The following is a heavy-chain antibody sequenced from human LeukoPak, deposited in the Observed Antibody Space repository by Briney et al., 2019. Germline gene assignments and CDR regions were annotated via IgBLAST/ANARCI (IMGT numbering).Heavy chain of an antibody. CDR1: GGSISDSY. V-gene: IGHV4-59*01. CDR2: IYDSGST. Sequence: KPSETLSLTCTVSGGSISDSYWSWIRQPPGKGLEWIGYIYDSGSTNYNPSLKSRVTISVDTSKRQFSLKLSSVTAADTAVYYCAREYYDSSGYALLGFWGQGTLVTVSS. CDR3: AREYYDSSGYALLGF. D-gene: IGHD3-22*01. J-gene: IGHJ4*02.